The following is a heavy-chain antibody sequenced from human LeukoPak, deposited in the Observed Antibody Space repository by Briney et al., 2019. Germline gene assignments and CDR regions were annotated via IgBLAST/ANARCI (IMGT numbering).Heavy chain of an antibody. J-gene: IGHJ3*02. V-gene: IGHV4-61*02. Sequence: TLSLTCTVSGGSISSGSYYWSWIRQPAGRGLEWIERIYTSGSTNYNPSLKSRVTISVDTSKNQFSLKLSSVTAADTSVYDCATQISGSYPLEKASDNWGQGRMVTVSS. D-gene: IGHD1-26*01. CDR1: GGSISSGSYY. CDR2: IYTSGST. CDR3: ATQISGSYPLEKASDN.